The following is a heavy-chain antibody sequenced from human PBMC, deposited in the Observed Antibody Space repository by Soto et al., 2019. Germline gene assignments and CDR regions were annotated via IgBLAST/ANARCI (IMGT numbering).Heavy chain of an antibody. CDR1: GFTFSSYW. D-gene: IGHD3-3*01. V-gene: IGHV3-7*03. CDR2: IKQDGSEK. J-gene: IGHJ4*02. CDR3: AREGAVRFLEWLSRFDY. Sequence: GGSLRLSCAASGFTFSSYWMSWVRQAPGKGLEWVANIKQDGSEKYYVDSVKGRFTISRDNAKNSLYLQMNSLRAEDTAVYYCAREGAVRFLEWLSRFDYWGQGTLVTVPQ.